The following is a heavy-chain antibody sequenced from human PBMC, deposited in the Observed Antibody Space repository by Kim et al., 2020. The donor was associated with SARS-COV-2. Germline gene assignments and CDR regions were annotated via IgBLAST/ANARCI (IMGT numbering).Heavy chain of an antibody. CDR3: AGVPYYDILTGYYFKWGGAYYYYGMDV. V-gene: IGHV1-18*01. J-gene: IGHJ6*02. CDR2: ISAYNGNK. CDR1: GYTFTSYG. D-gene: IGHD3-9*01. Sequence: ASVKVSCKASGYTFTSYGISWVRQAPGQGLEWMGWISAYNGNKKYAQKLQGRVTMTTDTSTSTAYMELRSLRSDDTAVYYCAGVPYYDILTGYYFKWGGAYYYYGMDVWGQGTTVTVSS.